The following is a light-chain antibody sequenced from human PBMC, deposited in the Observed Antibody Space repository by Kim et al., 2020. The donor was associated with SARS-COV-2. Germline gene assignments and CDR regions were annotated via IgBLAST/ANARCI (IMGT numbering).Light chain of an antibody. CDR2: DNN. J-gene: IGLJ1*01. CDR3: AAWDSSLSAYV. V-gene: IGLV1-51*01. CDR1: GSNIGNDY. Sequence: GQGFTISYSAGGSNIGNDYVSWYQHLPGTAPKLLIYDNNRRPSGIPDRFSGSKSGTSATLGITGLQTGDEADYYCAAWDSSLSAYVFGSGTKVTVL.